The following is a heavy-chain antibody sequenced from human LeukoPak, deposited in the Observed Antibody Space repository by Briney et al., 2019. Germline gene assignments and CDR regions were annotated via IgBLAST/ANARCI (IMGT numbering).Heavy chain of an antibody. Sequence: SETLSLTCTVSGGSISSSSYYWSWIRQPPGKGLEWIGEINHSGSTNYNPSLKSRVTTSVDTSKNQFSLKLSSVIAADTAVYYCARRPVLRYLDYWGQGTLVTVSS. CDR2: INHSGST. J-gene: IGHJ4*02. V-gene: IGHV4-39*07. CDR3: ARRPVLRYLDY. D-gene: IGHD3-9*01. CDR1: GGSISSSSYY.